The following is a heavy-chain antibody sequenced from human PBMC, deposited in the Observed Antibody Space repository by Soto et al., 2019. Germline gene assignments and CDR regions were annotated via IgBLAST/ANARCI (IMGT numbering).Heavy chain of an antibody. J-gene: IGHJ6*02. Sequence: ASVKVSCKASGYTFTSYGISWVRQAPGQGLEWMGWISAYNGNTNYAQKLQGRVTMTTDASTSTAYMELRSLRSDDTAVYYCARGCGYDSSGYYFWVYYYGMDVWGQGTTVTVSS. CDR3: ARGCGYDSSGYYFWVYYYGMDV. CDR2: ISAYNGNT. V-gene: IGHV1-18*04. D-gene: IGHD3-22*01. CDR1: GYTFTSYG.